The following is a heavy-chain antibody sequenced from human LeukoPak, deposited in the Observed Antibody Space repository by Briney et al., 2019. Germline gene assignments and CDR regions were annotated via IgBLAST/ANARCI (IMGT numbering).Heavy chain of an antibody. CDR2: IYYSGST. V-gene: IGHV4-30-4*01. J-gene: IGHJ4*02. D-gene: IGHD2-2*01. Sequence: PSQTLSLTCTVSGGSISSGDYYWSWIRQPPGKGLEWIGYIYYSGSTYYNPSLKSRVTISVDTSKNQSSLKLSSVTAADTAVYYCARREGYCSSTSCYDRFPGILDYWGQGTLVTVSS. CDR1: GGSISSGDYY. CDR3: ARREGYCSSTSCYDRFPGILDY.